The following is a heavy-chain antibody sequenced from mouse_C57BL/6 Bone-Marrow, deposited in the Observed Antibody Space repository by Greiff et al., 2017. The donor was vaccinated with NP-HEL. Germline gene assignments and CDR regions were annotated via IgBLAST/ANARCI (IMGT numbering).Heavy chain of an antibody. D-gene: IGHD2-1*01. CDR3: TTGGNFLFDD. Sequence: VQLQQSGAELVRPGASVKLSCTASGFNIKDDYMHWVKQRPEQGLEWIGWIDPENGYTEYASKFQGKATITADTSSNTAYLQLSSLTSEDTAVYYCTTGGNFLFDDWGQGTTLTVSS. V-gene: IGHV14-4*01. J-gene: IGHJ2*01. CDR2: IDPENGYT. CDR1: GFNIKDDY.